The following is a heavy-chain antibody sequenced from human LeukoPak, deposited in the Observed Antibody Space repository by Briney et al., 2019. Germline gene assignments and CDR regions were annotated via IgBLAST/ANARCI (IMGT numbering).Heavy chain of an antibody. CDR1: GFTFSSYA. CDR3: ANMAAADPRG. V-gene: IGHV3-43*02. CDR2: ISGDGGST. J-gene: IGHJ4*02. D-gene: IGHD6-13*01. Sequence: PGGSLRLSCAASGFTFSSYAMHWVRQAPGKGLEWVSLISGDGGSTYYADSVKGRFTISRDNSKNSLYLQMNSLRTEDTALYYCANMAAADPRGWGQGTLVTVSS.